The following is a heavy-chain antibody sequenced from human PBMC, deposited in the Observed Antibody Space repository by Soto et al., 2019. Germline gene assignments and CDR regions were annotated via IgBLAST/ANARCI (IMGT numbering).Heavy chain of an antibody. CDR2: ISAYNGNT. CDR3: ARSPIVLVVAATPDKWFDP. CDR1: GCTFTSYG. J-gene: IGHJ5*02. Sequence: XSGKVCCTSSGCTFTSYGIGLVRQAPGQGLEWMGWISAYNGNTNYAQKLQGRVTMTTDTSTSTAYMELRSLRSDDTAVYYCARSPIVLVVAATPDKWFDPWGQGTLVTVSS. D-gene: IGHD2-15*01. V-gene: IGHV1-18*04.